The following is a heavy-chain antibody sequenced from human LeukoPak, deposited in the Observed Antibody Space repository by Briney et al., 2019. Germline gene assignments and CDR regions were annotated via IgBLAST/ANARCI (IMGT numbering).Heavy chain of an antibody. Sequence: QPGGSLRLSCTASGFTFSSYWMHWVRQDAGKGLVWVSRINTDGSITSYADSVKGRFTVSRDNAKNTLYLQMNSLRADDTAVYYCARSSSWPDCWGQGTLVTVSS. CDR2: INTDGSIT. CDR1: GFTFSSYW. V-gene: IGHV3-74*01. J-gene: IGHJ4*02. D-gene: IGHD2-15*01. CDR3: ARSSSWPDC.